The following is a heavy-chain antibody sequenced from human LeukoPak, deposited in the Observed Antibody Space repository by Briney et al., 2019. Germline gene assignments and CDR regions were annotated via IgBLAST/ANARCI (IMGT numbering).Heavy chain of an antibody. Sequence: ASVKVSCKASGYTFTSYYMHWVRQAPEQGLEWMAIINPSGGSTSYTQKFQGRVTMTRDTSTTTVYVELSSLRSEDTAVYYCARAFAGGDFGSPDYWGKGTLVTVSS. D-gene: IGHD2-21*02. V-gene: IGHV1-46*01. CDR1: GYTFTSYY. CDR2: INPSGGST. CDR3: ARAFAGGDFGSPDY. J-gene: IGHJ4*02.